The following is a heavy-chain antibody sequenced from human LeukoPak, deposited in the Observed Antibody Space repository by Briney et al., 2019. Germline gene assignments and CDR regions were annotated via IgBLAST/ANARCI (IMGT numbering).Heavy chain of an antibody. D-gene: IGHD1-14*01. V-gene: IGHV2-5*02. CDR2: IYWDDDK. CDR3: AHRQGERGGTTIRIFDY. CDR1: GFSLSTSGVG. Sequence: SGPTLVKPTQTLTLTCTFSGFSLSTSGVGVGWIRQPPGKALEWLALIYWDDDKRYSPSLKGRLTITKDTSKNQVVLTITNMDPVDTATYYCAHRQGERGGTTIRIFDYWGQGTLVTVSS. J-gene: IGHJ4*02.